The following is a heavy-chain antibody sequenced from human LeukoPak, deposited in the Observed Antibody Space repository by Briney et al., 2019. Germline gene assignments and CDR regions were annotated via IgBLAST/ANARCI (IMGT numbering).Heavy chain of an antibody. CDR3: AKDAKRITMVRGVKGGNWFDP. CDR2: MNPNSGNT. V-gene: IGHV1-8*01. D-gene: IGHD3-10*01. CDR1: GYTFTSYD. J-gene: IGHJ5*02. Sequence: ASVKVSCKASGYTFTSYDINWVRQATGQGLEWMGWMNPNSGNTGYAQKFQGRVTMTRNTSISTAYMELSSLRAEDTAVYYCAKDAKRITMVRGVKGGNWFDPWGQGTLVTVSS.